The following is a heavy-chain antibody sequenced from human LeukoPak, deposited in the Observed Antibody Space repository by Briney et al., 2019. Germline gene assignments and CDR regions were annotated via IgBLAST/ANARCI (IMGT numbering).Heavy chain of an antibody. Sequence: GGSLRLSCAASGXTFSSYAMSWVRQAPGKGLEWVSGISGSGGSTYYADSVKGRFTISRDNSKNTLYLQMSSLRAEDTAVYYCVKAGGYDSSGYYYYLDYWGQGTLVTVSS. CDR2: ISGSGGST. J-gene: IGHJ4*02. CDR3: VKAGGYDSSGYYYYLDY. D-gene: IGHD3-22*01. CDR1: GXTFSSYA. V-gene: IGHV3-23*01.